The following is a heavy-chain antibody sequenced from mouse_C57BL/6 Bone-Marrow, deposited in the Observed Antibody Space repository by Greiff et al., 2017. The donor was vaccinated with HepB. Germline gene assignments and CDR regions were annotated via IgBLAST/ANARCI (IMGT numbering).Heavy chain of an antibody. CDR1: GFSFTSYG. CDR2: IWRGGST. D-gene: IGHD1-2*01. V-gene: IGHV2-5*01. J-gene: IGHJ4*01. Sequence: VNLVESGPGLVQPSQSLSITCTVSGFSFTSYGVHWVRQSPGKGLEWLGVIWRGGSTDYNAAFMSRLSITKDNSKSQVFFKMNSLQADDTAIYYCAKEEGTGYGDYAMDYWGQGTAVTVS. CDR3: AKEEGTGYGDYAMDY.